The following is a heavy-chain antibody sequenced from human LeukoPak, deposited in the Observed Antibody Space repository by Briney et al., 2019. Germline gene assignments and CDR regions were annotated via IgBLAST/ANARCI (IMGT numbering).Heavy chain of an antibody. V-gene: IGHV4-34*01. J-gene: IGHJ5*02. D-gene: IGHD4-23*01. Sequence: PSGTLSLTCAVYGGSFSGYYWSWIRQPPGKGLEWIGEINHSGSTNYNPSLKSRVTISVDTSKNQFSLKLSSVTAADTAVSYCAAVSPGRGFDPWGQGTLVTVSS. CDR1: GGSFSGYY. CDR3: AAVSPGRGFDP. CDR2: INHSGST.